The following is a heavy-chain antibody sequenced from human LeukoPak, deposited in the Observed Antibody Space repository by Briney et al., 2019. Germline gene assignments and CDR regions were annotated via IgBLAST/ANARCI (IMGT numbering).Heavy chain of an antibody. CDR2: IYYSGST. CDR1: GGSISSHY. Sequence: KPSETLSLTCTVSGGSISSHYWSWIRQPPGKGLESIGYIYYSGSTNYNPSLKSRVTISVDTSKNQFSLKLSSVTAADTAVYYCARGLGVATILGSAFDIWGQGTMVTVSS. D-gene: IGHD5-12*01. J-gene: IGHJ3*02. CDR3: ARGLGVATILGSAFDI. V-gene: IGHV4-59*08.